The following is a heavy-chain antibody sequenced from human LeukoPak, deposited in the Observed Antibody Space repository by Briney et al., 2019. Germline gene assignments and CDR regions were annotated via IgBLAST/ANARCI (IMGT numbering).Heavy chain of an antibody. CDR1: GFTFSDYY. D-gene: IGHD3-10*01. J-gene: IGHJ5*02. V-gene: IGHV3-11*01. CDR3: ARGQYYYGSGSSGPNWFDP. CDR2: ISSSGSTI. Sequence: GGSLSLSCAASGFTFSDYYMSWIRQAPGKGLEWVSYISSSGSTIYYADSVKGRFTISRDNAKNSLYLQMNSLRAEDTAVYYCARGQYYYGSGSSGPNWFDPWGQGTLVTVSS.